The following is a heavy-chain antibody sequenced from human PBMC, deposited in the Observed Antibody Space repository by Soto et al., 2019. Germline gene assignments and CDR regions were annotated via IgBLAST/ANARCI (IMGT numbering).Heavy chain of an antibody. V-gene: IGHV4-4*02. CDR1: GGSISSSNW. CDR2: IYHSGST. Sequence: SETLSLTCAVSGGSISSSNWWSWVRQPPGKGLEWIGEIYHSGSTNYNPSLKSRVTISVDTSKNQFSLKLTSVTAADTAVYFCAREDDGGDRDYYGLDVWGQGTTVTVSS. J-gene: IGHJ6*02. CDR3: AREDDGGDRDYYGLDV. D-gene: IGHD2-21*02.